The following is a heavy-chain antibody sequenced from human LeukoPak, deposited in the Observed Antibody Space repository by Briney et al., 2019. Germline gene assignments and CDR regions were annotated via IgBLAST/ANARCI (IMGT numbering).Heavy chain of an antibody. Sequence: GGSLRLSCAASGFTVSSYAMSWVRRPPGKGLDWVSSFSGGGDTTYYADSVKGRFTISRDNSKNTLYLQMNSLRAEDTAVYFCARGSWFAYWGQGTQVTVSS. CDR1: GFTVSSYA. V-gene: IGHV3-23*01. CDR3: ARGSWFAY. D-gene: IGHD3-10*01. CDR2: FSGGGDTT. J-gene: IGHJ4*02.